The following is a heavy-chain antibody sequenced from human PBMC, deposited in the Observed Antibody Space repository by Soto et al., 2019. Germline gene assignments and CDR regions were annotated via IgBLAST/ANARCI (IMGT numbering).Heavy chain of an antibody. CDR3: ARDLPAEYCSGGSCYAANAFDI. J-gene: IGHJ3*02. Sequence: QVQLVQSGAEVKKPGSSVKVSCKASGGTFSSYTISWVRQAPGQGLEWMGRIIAILGIANYAQKFQGRVTTTADKSTSTAYMERSSLRSEDTAVYYCARDLPAEYCSGGSCYAANAFDIWGQGTMVTVSS. D-gene: IGHD2-15*01. CDR1: GGTFSSYT. V-gene: IGHV1-69*08. CDR2: IIAILGIA.